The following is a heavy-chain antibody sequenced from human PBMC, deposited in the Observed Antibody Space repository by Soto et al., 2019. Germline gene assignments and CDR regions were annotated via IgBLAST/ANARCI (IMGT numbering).Heavy chain of an antibody. CDR2: MNPNSGNT. CDR3: VRETSSSYYDFWSGYDRGDY. CDR1: GYTFTSYD. J-gene: IGHJ4*02. V-gene: IGHV1-8*01. D-gene: IGHD3-3*01. Sequence: GASVTVSCKASGYTFTSYDINWVRQATGQGLEWMGWMNPNSGNTGYAQKFQGRVTMTRNTSISTAYMELSSLRSEDTAVYYCVRETSSSYYDFWSGYDRGDYWGQGTLVTVSS.